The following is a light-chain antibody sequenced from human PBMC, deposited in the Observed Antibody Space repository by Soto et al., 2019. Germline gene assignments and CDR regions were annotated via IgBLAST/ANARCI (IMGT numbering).Light chain of an antibody. CDR3: QQYKNWPPLT. CDR2: DAS. V-gene: IGKV3-15*01. J-gene: IGKJ4*01. Sequence: EIVMTQSPATLSVSPGERATLSCRASQSVSGQLAWYQQKPGQAPRLLIYDASTRATGIPARFSGSGSGTEFTLTISSLQPEDFAVYYCQQYKNWPPLTFGGGTKVEIK. CDR1: QSVSGQ.